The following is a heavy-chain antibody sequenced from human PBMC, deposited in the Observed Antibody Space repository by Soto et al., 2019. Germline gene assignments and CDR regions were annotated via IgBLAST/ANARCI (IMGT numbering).Heavy chain of an antibody. J-gene: IGHJ4*02. Sequence: QVQMVESGGGVVQPGRSLRLSCAASGFSLKNYGMHWVRQAPGEGLEWVAVISFDGRNAYYGDSAKGRFTISRDESNNTLYLQMNSLRTEDTAVYYCAKSRSGYSYSCDYWGQGTLVTVSS. V-gene: IGHV3-30*18. CDR3: AKSRSGYSYSCDY. CDR1: GFSLKNYG. D-gene: IGHD3-3*01. CDR2: ISFDGRNA.